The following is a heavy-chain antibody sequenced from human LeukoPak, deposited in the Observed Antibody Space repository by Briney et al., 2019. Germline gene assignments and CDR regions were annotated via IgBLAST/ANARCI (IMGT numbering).Heavy chain of an antibody. CDR2: IIPIFDPA. CDR1: GGTFTNYA. J-gene: IGHJ4*02. CDR3: ASQDASIYSESSTSPTYSD. D-gene: IGHD2-2*01. Sequence: ASVKVSCKASGGTFTNYAFNWVRQAPGQGLEWMGRIIPIFDPAHYAQRFQGRITITTDESSTTAYMTLSSLTSDDMAVSYCASQDASIYSESSTSPTYSDWGQGTMVTVSS. V-gene: IGHV1-69*05.